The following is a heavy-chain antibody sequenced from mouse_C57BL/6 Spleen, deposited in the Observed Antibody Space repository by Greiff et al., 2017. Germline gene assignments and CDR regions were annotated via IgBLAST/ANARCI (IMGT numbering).Heavy chain of an antibody. D-gene: IGHD2-3*01. CDR1: GFTFSSYA. V-gene: IGHV5-4*03. Sequence: EVKLVESGGGLVKPGGSLKLSCAASGFTFSSYAMSWVRQTPEKRLEWVANISDGGSYTYYPDNVKGRFTISRDNAKNNLYLQMSHLKSEDTAMYYCARSYDGYLLFAYWGQGTLVTVSA. J-gene: IGHJ3*01. CDR3: ARSYDGYLLFAY. CDR2: ISDGGSYT.